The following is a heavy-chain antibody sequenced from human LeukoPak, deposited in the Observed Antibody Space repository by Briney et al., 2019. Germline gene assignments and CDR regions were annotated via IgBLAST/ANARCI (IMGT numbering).Heavy chain of an antibody. CDR3: ARGDSSGYYHPFDY. Sequence: PSETLSLTCTVSGGSISGYYWSWIRQPPGKGLEWIGYIYYSGSTYYNPSLKSRVTISVDTSKNQFSLKLSSVTAADTAVYYCARGDSSGYYHPFDYWGQGTLVTVSS. D-gene: IGHD3-22*01. CDR1: GGSISGYY. J-gene: IGHJ4*02. CDR2: IYYSGST. V-gene: IGHV4-59*06.